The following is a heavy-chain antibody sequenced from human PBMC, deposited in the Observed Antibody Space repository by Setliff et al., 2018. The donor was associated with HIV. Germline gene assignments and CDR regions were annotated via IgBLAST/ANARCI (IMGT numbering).Heavy chain of an antibody. CDR3: ATASGYDLFMGAFDI. CDR2: VYHRGNT. CDR1: GGSFSGYH. V-gene: IGHV4-34*01. D-gene: IGHD5-12*01. J-gene: IGHJ3*02. Sequence: SETLSLTCAVYGGSFSGYHWNWIRQFPGKGLEWIGSVYHRGNTHYNPSLKSRVTISIDTFKNQFSMKLYSVTAADTAVYYCATASGYDLFMGAFDIWGQGTMVTVSS.